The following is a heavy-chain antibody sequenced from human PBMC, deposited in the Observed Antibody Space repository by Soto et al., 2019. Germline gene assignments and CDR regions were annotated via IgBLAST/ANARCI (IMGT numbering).Heavy chain of an antibody. D-gene: IGHD3-10*01. J-gene: IGHJ4*02. V-gene: IGHV3-30-3*01. CDR2: ISYDGNDK. CDR3: ATASGVNTLDY. CDR1: GFTFSSSA. Sequence: QVQLVESGGGVVQPGRSLRLSCAASGFTFSSSALHWVRQAPGKGLEWVAVISYDGNDKYYADSVKGRFTISRDNSKYTLYLQINSLRTEDTAVYHCATASGVNTLDYWGQGTLVTVSS.